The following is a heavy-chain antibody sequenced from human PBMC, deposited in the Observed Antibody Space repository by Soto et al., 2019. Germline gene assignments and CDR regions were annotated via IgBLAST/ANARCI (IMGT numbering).Heavy chain of an antibody. CDR3: ARIWVKDFWSGQHYMDV. CDR1: GFTVSSNY. J-gene: IGHJ6*03. D-gene: IGHD3-3*01. V-gene: IGHV3-66*01. CDR2: IYSGGST. Sequence: GGSLRLSCAASGFTVSSNYMSWVRQAPGKGLEWVSVIYSGGSTYYADSVKGRFTISRDNSKNTLYLQMNSLRAEDTAVYYCARIWVKDFWSGQHYMDVWGEGTTVTVSS.